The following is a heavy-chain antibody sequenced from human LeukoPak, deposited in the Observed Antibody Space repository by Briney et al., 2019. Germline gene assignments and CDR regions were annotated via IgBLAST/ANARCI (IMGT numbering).Heavy chain of an antibody. Sequence: PSETLSLTCTVSGGSISSYYWSWIRQPPGKGLEWIGYIYYSGSTNYNPSLKSRVTISVDTSKNQFSLKLSSVTAADTAVYYCARGKYCSGGSCYSAFDIWGQGTMVTVSS. CDR3: ARGKYCSGGSCYSAFDI. CDR1: GGSISSYY. CDR2: IYYSGST. D-gene: IGHD2-15*01. V-gene: IGHV4-59*08. J-gene: IGHJ3*02.